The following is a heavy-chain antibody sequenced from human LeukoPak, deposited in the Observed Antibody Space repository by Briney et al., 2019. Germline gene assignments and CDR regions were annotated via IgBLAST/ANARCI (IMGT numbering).Heavy chain of an antibody. J-gene: IGHJ4*02. Sequence: PSETLSLTCTASGGSISSRSYYWGWIRQPPGKGLECIGTIYYSGNTYYSPSLKSRVSISVDTSKNQFSLRLNSVTATDTAVYYCARQGDGGRAFDYWGQGILVTGSS. CDR2: IYYSGNT. D-gene: IGHD4-23*01. V-gene: IGHV4-39*01. CDR1: GGSISSRSYY. CDR3: ARQGDGGRAFDY.